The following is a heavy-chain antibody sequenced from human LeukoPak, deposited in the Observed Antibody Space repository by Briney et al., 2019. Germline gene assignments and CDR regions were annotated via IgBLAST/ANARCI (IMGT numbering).Heavy chain of an antibody. CDR3: AIHESSIPY. CDR2: ISAGSGST. V-gene: IGHV3-23*01. CDR1: GLTFSNYA. D-gene: IGHD1-26*01. Sequence: GGSLRLSCAASGLTFSNYAMTWVRQAPGNGQEWVSGISAGSGSTYYADSVKGRFTISRDNSKNTLYLQVSSLRAEDTAIYYCAIHESSIPYWGQGALVTVPS. J-gene: IGHJ4*02.